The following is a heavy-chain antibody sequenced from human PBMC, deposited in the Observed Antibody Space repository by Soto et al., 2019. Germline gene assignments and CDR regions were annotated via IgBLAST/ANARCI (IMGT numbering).Heavy chain of an antibody. V-gene: IGHV4-39*01. CDR2: IYYSGST. CDR1: GDSISSSSYY. J-gene: IGHJ4*02. Sequence: SETLSLTCTVSGDSISSSSYYWGWIRRPPGKGLEWIGSIYYSGSTYYNPSLKSRVTISVDTSRIHFSLKLISVTAADTAVYYCARQSYDSSDYFDYWGRGTLVTVSS. D-gene: IGHD3-22*01. CDR3: ARQSYDSSDYFDY.